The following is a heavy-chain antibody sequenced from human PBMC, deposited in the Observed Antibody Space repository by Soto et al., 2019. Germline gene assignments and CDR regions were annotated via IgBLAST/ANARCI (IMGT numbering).Heavy chain of an antibody. D-gene: IGHD3-10*01. V-gene: IGHV3-11*06. CDR2: ISSSSSYT. Sequence: PGGSLRLSCASSVCTFSDYYMSCIRHAPGKGLEWVSYISSSSSYTNYADSVKGRFTISRDNAKNSLYLQMNSLRAEDTAVYYCAIKYGSGEPWGQGTLGSVSS. CDR3: AIKYGSGEP. J-gene: IGHJ5*02. CDR1: VCTFSDYY.